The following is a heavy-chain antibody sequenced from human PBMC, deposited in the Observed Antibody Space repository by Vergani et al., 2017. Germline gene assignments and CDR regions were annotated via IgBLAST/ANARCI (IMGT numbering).Heavy chain of an antibody. Sequence: QVQLVESGGGVVQPGRSLRLSCAASGFTFNQYGMHWVRQAPGKGLEWVAVTWYDGNKKQYADSVKGQFTISRDNSKSTMYLQMNSLRDEDTGVYYCARDLRLLYNRFDPWGEVTLVSVSS. D-gene: IGHD1-14*01. J-gene: IGHJ5*02. CDR1: GFTFNQYG. CDR3: ARDLRLLYNRFDP. V-gene: IGHV3-33*01. CDR2: TWYDGNKK.